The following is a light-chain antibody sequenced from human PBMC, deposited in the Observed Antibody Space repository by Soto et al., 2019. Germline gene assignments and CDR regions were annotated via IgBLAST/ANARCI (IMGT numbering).Light chain of an antibody. CDR2: AAS. V-gene: IGKV1-39*01. J-gene: IGKJ2*01. CDR3: QQSYSTPYT. Sequence: DIQMTQSPSSLSASVGDRVTITCRASQSISSYLNWYHQKPGKAPKLLIYAASSLQSGVPSRFSGSGSGTDFTLTISSLQPEDFATYYCQQSYSTPYTFCQGTKLEIK. CDR1: QSISSY.